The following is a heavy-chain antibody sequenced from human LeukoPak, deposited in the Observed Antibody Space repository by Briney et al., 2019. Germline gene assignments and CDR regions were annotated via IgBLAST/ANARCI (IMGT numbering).Heavy chain of an antibody. V-gene: IGHV3-7*03. J-gene: IGHJ4*02. D-gene: IGHD6-19*01. CDR3: ASWGSVAGQRALDY. Sequence: GGSLRLSCVVSGFTFSRYWMTWVRQAPGKGLEWVATLIQDGREKHYVDSVKGRFTISRDNTKNSVYLEMNSLRAEDTAVYFCASWGSVAGQRALDYWGQGTLVTVSS. CDR1: GFTFSRYW. CDR2: LIQDGREK.